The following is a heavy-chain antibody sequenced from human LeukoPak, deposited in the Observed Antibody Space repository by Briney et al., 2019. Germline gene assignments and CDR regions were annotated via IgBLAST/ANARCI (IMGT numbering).Heavy chain of an antibody. D-gene: IGHD6-6*01. V-gene: IGHV3-30*18. CDR3: AKDRAEYSRDYFDY. Sequence: PGGSLRLPCAASGFTFSSYGMHWVRQAPGKGLEWVAVISYDGSNKYYADSVKGRFTISRDNSKNTLYLQMNSLRAEDTAVYYCAKDRAEYSRDYFDYWGQGTLVTVSS. J-gene: IGHJ4*02. CDR2: ISYDGSNK. CDR1: GFTFSSYG.